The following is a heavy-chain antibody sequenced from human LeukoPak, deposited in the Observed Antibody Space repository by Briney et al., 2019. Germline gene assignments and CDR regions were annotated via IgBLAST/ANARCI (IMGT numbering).Heavy chain of an antibody. CDR2: ISSSGSTI. J-gene: IGHJ4*02. D-gene: IGHD1-26*01. V-gene: IGHV3-48*03. CDR3: ARDIVGATPDY. Sequence: GGSLRLSCAASGFTFSSYEMNWVRQAPGKGLVWVSYISSSGSTIYYADSVKGRFTISRDNAKNSLYLQMISLRAEDTAVYYCARDIVGATPDYWGQGTLVTVSS. CDR1: GFTFSSYE.